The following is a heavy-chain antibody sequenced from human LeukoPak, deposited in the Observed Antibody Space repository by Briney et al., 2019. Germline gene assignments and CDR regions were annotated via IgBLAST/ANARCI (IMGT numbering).Heavy chain of an antibody. Sequence: GGSLRLSCAASGFTFDDYAMHWVRQAPGKGLEWVSGISWNSGSIGYADSVKGRFTISGDNAKNSLYLQMNSLRAEDTALYYCAKEGVLLGSWYFDLWGRGTLVTVSS. CDR3: AKEGVLLGSWYFDL. CDR1: GFTFDDYA. V-gene: IGHV3-9*01. J-gene: IGHJ2*01. CDR2: ISWNSGSI. D-gene: IGHD2/OR15-2a*01.